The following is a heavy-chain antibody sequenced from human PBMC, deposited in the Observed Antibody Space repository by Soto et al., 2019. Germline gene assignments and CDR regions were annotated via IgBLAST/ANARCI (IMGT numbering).Heavy chain of an antibody. D-gene: IGHD6-6*01. CDR1: GFTFGDYA. J-gene: IGHJ4*02. Sequence: GGSLRLSCTASGFTFGDYAMSWFRQAPGKGLEWVGFIRSKAYGGTTEYDASVKGRFTISRVHSQSIAYLQMNSLKTEDTAVYYCTKAPPIAARVDYFDYWDQGTLVTVSS. CDR3: TKAPPIAARVDYFDY. V-gene: IGHV3-49*03. CDR2: IRSKAYGGTT.